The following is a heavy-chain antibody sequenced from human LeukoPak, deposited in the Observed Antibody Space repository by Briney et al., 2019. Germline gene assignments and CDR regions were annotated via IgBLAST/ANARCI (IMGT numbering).Heavy chain of an antibody. CDR1: GFTLSRYW. V-gene: IGHV3-7*01. CDR3: ARDIYRSFDY. CDR2: IKQDGREK. Sequence: PGGSLRLSRVPSGFTLSRYWMNAFRQTPEKRLERVANIKQDGREKNYVDPVKGRFTISRDNAQMSLYLQMNSLRAEDTAVYYCARDIYRSFDYWGQGTLVTVSS. J-gene: IGHJ4*02. D-gene: IGHD4-11*01.